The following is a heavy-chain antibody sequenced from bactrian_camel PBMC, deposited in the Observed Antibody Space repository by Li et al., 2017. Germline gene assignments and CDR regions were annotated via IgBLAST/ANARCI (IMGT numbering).Heavy chain of an antibody. CDR2: IDIDGTT. V-gene: IGHV3S53*01. D-gene: IGHD1*01. CDR1: GNRYNNKS. J-gene: IGHJ4*01. CDR3: ATDVAAGPIPCGYLVAYAC. Sequence: HVQLVESGGGSVQTGGSLRLSCVASGNRYNNKSMGWFRQAPGKEREGVAAIDIDGTTTYAESVKGRFTISKDTAANTLYLQMNSLKPEDTAVYYCATDVAAGPIPCGYLVAYACWGQGTQVTVS.